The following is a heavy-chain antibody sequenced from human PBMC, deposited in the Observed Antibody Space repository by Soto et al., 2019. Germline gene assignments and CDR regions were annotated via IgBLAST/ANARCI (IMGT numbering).Heavy chain of an antibody. CDR2: ISYDGSNK. J-gene: IGHJ6*02. CDR1: GFTFSSYG. Sequence: GGSLRLSCAASGFTFSSYGMHWVRQAPGKGLEWVAVISYDGSNKYYADSVKGRFTISRDNSKNTLYLQMNSLRAEDTAVYYCAKVGVYYYGMDVWGQGTTVTVYS. CDR3: AKVGVYYYGMDV. D-gene: IGHD1-26*01. V-gene: IGHV3-30*18.